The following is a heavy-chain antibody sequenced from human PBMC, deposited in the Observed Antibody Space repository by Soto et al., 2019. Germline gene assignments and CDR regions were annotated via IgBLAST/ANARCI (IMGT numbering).Heavy chain of an antibody. V-gene: IGHV3-9*01. CDR2: ISWNSGSI. J-gene: IGHJ4*02. D-gene: IGHD6-19*01. CDR1: GFTFESYA. Sequence: EVQLVESGGGSVQPGRSLRLSCVASGFTFESYAMRWVRQVPGKGLEWVSGISWNSGSIGYEDSVKGRFTISRDNAQKSLYLDMNSLRVEDTAFYYCVKDIHEQWLVSHFEYWGQGALVTVSS. CDR3: VKDIHEQWLVSHFEY.